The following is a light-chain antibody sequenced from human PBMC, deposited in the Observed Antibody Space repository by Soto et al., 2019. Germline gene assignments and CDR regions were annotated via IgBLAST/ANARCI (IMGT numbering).Light chain of an antibody. Sequence: AIQMAQSPSSLSASVGDRVTITCRASQGIRNDLGWYQQKPGKAPKLLIYAASSLQSGVPSRFSGTGSGTDFTLTITSLQPADFATYYCLHDYNYPFTFGPGTKLDIK. J-gene: IGKJ3*01. CDR3: LHDYNYPFT. V-gene: IGKV1-6*01. CDR2: AAS. CDR1: QGIRND.